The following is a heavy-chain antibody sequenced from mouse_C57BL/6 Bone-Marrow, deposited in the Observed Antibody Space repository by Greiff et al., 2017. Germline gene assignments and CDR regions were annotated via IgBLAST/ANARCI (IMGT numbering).Heavy chain of an antibody. D-gene: IGHD2-12*01. V-gene: IGHV1-26*01. CDR1: GYTFTDYY. CDR2: INPNNGGT. Sequence: EVQLQQSGPELVKPGASVKISCKAPGYTFTDYYMNWVKQSHGKSLEWIGDINPNNGGTSYNQKFKGKATLTVDKSSSTAYMELRSLTSEDSAVXYCARGALDDHLTFAYWGQGTLVTVSA. CDR3: ARGALDDHLTFAY. J-gene: IGHJ3*01.